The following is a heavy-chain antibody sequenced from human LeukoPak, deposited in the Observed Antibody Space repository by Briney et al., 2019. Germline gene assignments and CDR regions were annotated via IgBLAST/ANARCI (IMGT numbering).Heavy chain of an antibody. Sequence: SETLSLTCAVYGGSFSGYYWSWIRQPPGKGLEWIGEINHSGSTNYNPSLKSRVTISVDTSKNQFSLKLSSVTAADTAVYYCARGLVVVQATVPSYYYYMDVWGKGTTVTVSS. D-gene: IGHD2-2*01. J-gene: IGHJ6*03. CDR2: INHSGST. CDR1: GGSFSGYY. CDR3: ARGLVVVQATVPSYYYYMDV. V-gene: IGHV4-34*01.